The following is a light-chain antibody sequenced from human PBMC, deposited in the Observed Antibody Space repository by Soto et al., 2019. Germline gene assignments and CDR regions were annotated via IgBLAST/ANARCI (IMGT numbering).Light chain of an antibody. Sequence: DIRMTQSPSSLSASVGDRVNITCRASKSISTYFNWYQHKPGTAPNLLIYGAYRLQSGVPSRFTGSGSRTDFTLTISNLQPEDSATYFCQQSNSSLYTFGQGTRLEIK. CDR1: KSISTY. J-gene: IGKJ2*01. V-gene: IGKV1-39*01. CDR2: GAY. CDR3: QQSNSSLYT.